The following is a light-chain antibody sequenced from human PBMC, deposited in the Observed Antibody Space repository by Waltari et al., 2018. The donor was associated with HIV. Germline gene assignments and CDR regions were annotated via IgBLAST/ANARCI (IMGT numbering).Light chain of an antibody. CDR2: WAS. V-gene: IGKV4-1*01. J-gene: IGKJ4*01. Sequence: DIVMTQSPDSLAVSLGERATFSCKSSQSVLYNSNNKDYLAWYQQRPGQPPKLLIHWASTRESGVPDRFSGSGSGTDFTLTISSLQAEDVAVYYCQQYYRSPRTFGGGTKVEIK. CDR3: QQYYRSPRT. CDR1: QSVLYNSNNKDY.